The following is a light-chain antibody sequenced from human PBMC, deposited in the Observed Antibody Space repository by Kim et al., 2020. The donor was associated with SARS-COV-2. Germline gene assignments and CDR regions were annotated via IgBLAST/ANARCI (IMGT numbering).Light chain of an antibody. Sequence: GEPASISCRSSQSLLHNNEYNHLDWYVQKPGQSPQILIYLGSYRASVVPDRFSGSGSGTDFTLKISRVEAEDVGVYYCMQALQRGTFGQGTKLEI. J-gene: IGKJ2*01. CDR2: LGS. CDR3: MQALQRGT. V-gene: IGKV2-28*01. CDR1: QSLLHNNEYNH.